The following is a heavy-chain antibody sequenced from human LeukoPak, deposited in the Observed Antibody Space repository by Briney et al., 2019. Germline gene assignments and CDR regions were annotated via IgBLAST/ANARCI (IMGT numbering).Heavy chain of an antibody. J-gene: IGHJ4*02. CDR1: GGTFSSYA. D-gene: IGHD1-26*01. Sequence: SVKVSFKASGGTFSSYAISWVRQAPGQGLEWMGGIIPIFGTANYAQKFQGRVTITADESTSTAYMELSSLRSEDTAVYYCARAPGGLEGATYFDYWGQGTLVTVSS. CDR3: ARAPGGLEGATYFDY. CDR2: IIPIFGTA. V-gene: IGHV1-69*01.